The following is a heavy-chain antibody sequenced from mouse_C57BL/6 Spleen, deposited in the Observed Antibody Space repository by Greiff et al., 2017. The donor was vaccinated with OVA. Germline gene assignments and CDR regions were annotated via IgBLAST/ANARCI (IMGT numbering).Heavy chain of an antibody. CDR3: AREFTTVVASYFDY. D-gene: IGHD1-1*01. CDR1: GYAFSSSW. Sequence: VQLQQSGPELVKPGASVKISCKASGYAFSSSWMNRVKQRPGKGLEWIGRIYPGDGDTNYNGKFKGKATLTADKSSSTAYMQLSSLTSEDSAVYFCAREFTTVVASYFDYWGQGTTLTVSS. CDR2: IYPGDGDT. J-gene: IGHJ2*01. V-gene: IGHV1-82*01.